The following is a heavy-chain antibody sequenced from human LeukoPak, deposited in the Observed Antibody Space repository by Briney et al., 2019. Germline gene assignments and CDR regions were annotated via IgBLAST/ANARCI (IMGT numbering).Heavy chain of an antibody. CDR1: GFTFSSYS. CDR2: ISSSSSYI. Sequence: GGPLGLSCAASGFTFSSYSMNWVRQAPGKGLEWVSSISSSSSYIYYADSVKGRFTISRDNAKSSLYLQMNSLRAEDTAVYYCARLDIVVVPAANFDYWGQGPLVTVSS. D-gene: IGHD2-2*03. CDR3: ARLDIVVVPAANFDY. J-gene: IGHJ4*02. V-gene: IGHV3-21*01.